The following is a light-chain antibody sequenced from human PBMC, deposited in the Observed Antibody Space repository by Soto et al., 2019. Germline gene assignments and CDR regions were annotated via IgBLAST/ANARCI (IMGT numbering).Light chain of an antibody. V-gene: IGKV3-20*01. CDR1: QSVSSSY. CDR2: GAS. J-gene: IGKJ1*01. Sequence: VLTQSPGTLSFSPGERATLSCRASQSVSSSYLAWYQQKPGQAPRLLIYGASNRATGIPDRFSGSGSGTDFTLTISRLEPEDFAVYYCQQYGSSGTFGQGTKVDIK. CDR3: QQYGSSGT.